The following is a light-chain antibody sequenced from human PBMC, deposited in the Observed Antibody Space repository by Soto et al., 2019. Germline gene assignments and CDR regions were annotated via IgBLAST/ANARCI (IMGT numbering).Light chain of an antibody. CDR3: QHYGSSRFT. V-gene: IGKV3-20*01. J-gene: IGKJ3*01. Sequence: EIVLTQSPGTLSLSPGERATLSCRASQSVSSSYLAWYQQKPGQAPRLLIYGASSRATGIPDRFSGSGSGTDFTLTISRLEPEDFAVYYRQHYGSSRFTFGPGTKVDIK. CDR2: GAS. CDR1: QSVSSSY.